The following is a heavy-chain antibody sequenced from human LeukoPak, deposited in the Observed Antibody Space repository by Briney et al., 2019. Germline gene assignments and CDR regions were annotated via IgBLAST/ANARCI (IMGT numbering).Heavy chain of an antibody. Sequence: ASVKVSCKASGFTFTSSAMQWVRQARGQRLEWIGWIVVGSGNTNYAQKFQERVTITRDMSTSTAYMELSSLRSEDTAVYYCAREIAAAGIGLYYYYMDVWGKGTTVTVSS. J-gene: IGHJ6*03. CDR3: AREIAAAGIGLYYYYMDV. V-gene: IGHV1-58*02. CDR2: IVVGSGNT. D-gene: IGHD6-13*01. CDR1: GFTFTSSA.